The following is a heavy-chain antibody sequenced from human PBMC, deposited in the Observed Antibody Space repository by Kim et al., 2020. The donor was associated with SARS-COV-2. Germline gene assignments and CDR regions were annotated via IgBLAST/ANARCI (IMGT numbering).Heavy chain of an antibody. CDR2: INPSGGST. D-gene: IGHD2-2*01. V-gene: IGHV1-46*01. CDR3: ARTYCSSTSCYGLYYYYGMDV. Sequence: ASVKVSCKASGYTFTSYYMHWVRQAPGHGLEWMGIINPSGGSTSYAQKFQGRVTMTRDTSTSTVYMELSSLRSEDTAVYYCARTYCSSTSCYGLYYYYGMDVWGQGTTVTVSS. J-gene: IGHJ6*02. CDR1: GYTFTSYY.